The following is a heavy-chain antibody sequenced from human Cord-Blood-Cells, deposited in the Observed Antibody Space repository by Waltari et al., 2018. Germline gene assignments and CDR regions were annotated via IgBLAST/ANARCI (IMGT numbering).Heavy chain of an antibody. J-gene: IGHJ4*02. V-gene: IGHV1-69*09. Sequence: QVQLVQSGAEVKKPGSSVKVSCKASGGTFSSYAISWVRQAPGQGLEWMGRINPILGIANYAQKFQGRVTITADKSTSTAYMELSSLRSEDTAVYYCARDEVVPAAMDYWGQGTLVTVSS. D-gene: IGHD2-2*01. CDR3: ARDEVVPAAMDY. CDR2: INPILGIA. CDR1: GGTFSSYA.